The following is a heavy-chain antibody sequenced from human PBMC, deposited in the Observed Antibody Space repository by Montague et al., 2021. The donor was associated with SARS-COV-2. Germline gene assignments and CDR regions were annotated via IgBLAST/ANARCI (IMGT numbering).Heavy chain of an antibody. V-gene: IGHV4-59*01. J-gene: IGHJ4*02. CDR2: IYHGWST. Sequence: SETLSLTCTVSAGSISSNYFYWIRQPPGTGLELIGYIYHGWSTDTNYNPSLKSRVTISVDTSKNQFTLSLISVTAADTAVYYCARGGGYSSSPFDFWGQGSLVSVSS. CDR3: ARGGGYSSSPFDF. CDR1: AGSISSNY. D-gene: IGHD5-18*01.